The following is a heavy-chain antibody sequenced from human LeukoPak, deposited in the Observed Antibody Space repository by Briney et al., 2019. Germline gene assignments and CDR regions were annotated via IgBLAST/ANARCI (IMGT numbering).Heavy chain of an antibody. J-gene: IGHJ4*02. D-gene: IGHD6-6*01. CDR2: ISAYNGNT. CDR3: ARHSSSSSFKFPDY. CDR1: GYTFTSYG. Sequence: ASVKVSCKASGYTFTSYGISWVRQAPGQGLEWMGWISAYNGNTNYAQKLQGRFTMTTDTSTSTAYMELRSLRSDDAAVYYCARHSSSSSFKFPDYWGQGTLVTVSS. V-gene: IGHV1-18*01.